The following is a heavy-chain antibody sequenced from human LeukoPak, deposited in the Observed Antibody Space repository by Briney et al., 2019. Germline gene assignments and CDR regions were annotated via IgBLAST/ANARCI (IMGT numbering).Heavy chain of an antibody. Sequence: GGSLRLSCAASGFTFSSYAMSWVRQAPGKGLEWVSAISGCGGSTYYADSVKGRFTISRDNSKNTLYLQMNSLRAEDTAVYYCAKDSLGSSSKNWFDPWGQGTLVTVSS. CDR1: GFTFSSYA. J-gene: IGHJ5*02. CDR2: ISGCGGST. CDR3: AKDSLGSSSKNWFDP. V-gene: IGHV3-23*01. D-gene: IGHD6-13*01.